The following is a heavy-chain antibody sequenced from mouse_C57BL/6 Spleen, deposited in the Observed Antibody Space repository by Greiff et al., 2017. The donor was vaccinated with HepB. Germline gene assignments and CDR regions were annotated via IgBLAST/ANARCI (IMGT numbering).Heavy chain of an antibody. V-gene: IGHV1-76*01. D-gene: IGHD2-4*01. CDR2: IYPGSGNT. Sequence: VKVVESGAELVRPGASVKLSCKASGYTFTDYYINWVKQRPGQGLEWIARIYPGSGNTYYNEKFKGKATLTAEKSSSTAYMQLSSLTSEDSAVYFCARDDYDVKGPFDYWGQGTTLTVSS. J-gene: IGHJ2*01. CDR3: ARDDYDVKGPFDY. CDR1: GYTFTDYY.